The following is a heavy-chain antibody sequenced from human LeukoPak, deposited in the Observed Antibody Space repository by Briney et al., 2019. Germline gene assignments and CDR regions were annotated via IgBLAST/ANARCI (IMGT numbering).Heavy chain of an antibody. CDR3: AKGSSNWRDYYYFDY. J-gene: IGHJ4*02. D-gene: IGHD6-13*01. CDR1: GFTFSSYA. CDR2: ISDSGGST. Sequence: PGGSLRLSCAASGFTFSSYAVSWVRQAPGKGLAWVSAISDSGGSTQYADSVKGRFTISGDNSKNTLYLQMNSLRAEDTAVYYCAKGSSNWRDYYYFDYWGQGTLVTVSS. V-gene: IGHV3-23*01.